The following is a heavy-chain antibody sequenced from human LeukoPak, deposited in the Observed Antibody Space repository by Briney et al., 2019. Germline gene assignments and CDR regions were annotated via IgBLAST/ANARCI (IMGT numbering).Heavy chain of an antibody. Sequence: PSETLSLTCTVSGGSISSSSYYWGWIRQPPGKGLEWIGSIYHSGSTYYNPSLKSRVTISVDTSKNQFSLKLSSVTAADTAVYYCARIHYDSSGYYYDYWGQGTLVTVSS. D-gene: IGHD3-22*01. CDR2: IYHSGST. CDR1: GGSISSSSYY. J-gene: IGHJ4*02. CDR3: ARIHYDSSGYYYDY. V-gene: IGHV4-39*07.